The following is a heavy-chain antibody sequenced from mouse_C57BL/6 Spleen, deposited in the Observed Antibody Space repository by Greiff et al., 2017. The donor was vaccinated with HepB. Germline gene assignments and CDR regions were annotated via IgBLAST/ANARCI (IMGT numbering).Heavy chain of an antibody. Sequence: EVQLQQSGPELVKPGASVKISCKASGYTFTDYYMNWVKQSHGKSLEWIGDINPNNGGTSYNQKFKGKATLTVDKSSSTAYMERRSLTSEDSAVYYCARGYDWYFDVWGTGTTVTVSS. CDR3: ARGYDWYFDV. D-gene: IGHD3-1*01. CDR2: INPNNGGT. CDR1: GYTFTDYY. V-gene: IGHV1-26*01. J-gene: IGHJ1*03.